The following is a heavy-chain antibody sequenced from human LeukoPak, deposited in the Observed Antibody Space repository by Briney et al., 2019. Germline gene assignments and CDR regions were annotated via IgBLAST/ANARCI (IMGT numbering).Heavy chain of an antibody. D-gene: IGHD3-3*01. CDR1: GGSISSYH. V-gene: IGHV4-34*01. CDR2: INHSGST. Sequence: SETLSLTCTVSGGSISSYHWSWIRQPPGKGPEWIGEINHSGSTNYNPSLKSRVTISVDTSKNQFSLKLSSVTAADTAVYYCARGRDFWSGYYYYMDVWGKGTTVSVSS. CDR3: ARGRDFWSGYYYYMDV. J-gene: IGHJ6*03.